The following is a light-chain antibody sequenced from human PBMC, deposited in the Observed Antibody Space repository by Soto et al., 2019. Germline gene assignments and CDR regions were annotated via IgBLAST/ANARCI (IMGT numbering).Light chain of an antibody. CDR3: QQYGGSPGT. CDR1: QSVSSS. V-gene: IGKV3-15*01. CDR2: DTS. J-gene: IGKJ1*01. Sequence: EIVVTQSPATLSVSPGERVTLSCRASQSVSSSLAWYQQRPGQAPRLLIYDTSTRAPGIAARFSGSGSGTEFTLTISSLQSEDVAVYYCQQYGGSPGTFGQGTKVEIK.